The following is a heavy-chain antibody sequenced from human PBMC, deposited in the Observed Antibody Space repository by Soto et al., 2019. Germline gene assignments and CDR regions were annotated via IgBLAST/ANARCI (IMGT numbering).Heavy chain of an antibody. D-gene: IGHD2-2*01. CDR1: GGSFSGYY. Sequence: QVQLQQWGAGLLKPSETLSLTCAVYGGSFSGYYWSWIRQPTGKGLAWIGEINHRGSTNYNPSLHSRVTRSLDTCKNQVALKLGSVTAADTAVYYGARAEGTRVVFDYSSYGMDYLGQGTTVTASS. J-gene: IGHJ6*02. CDR2: INHRGST. CDR3: ARAEGTRVVFDYSSYGMDY. V-gene: IGHV4-34*01.